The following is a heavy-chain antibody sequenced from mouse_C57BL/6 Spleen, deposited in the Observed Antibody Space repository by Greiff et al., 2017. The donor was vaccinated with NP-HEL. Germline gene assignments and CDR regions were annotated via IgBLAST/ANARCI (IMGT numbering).Heavy chain of an antibody. CDR3: ARGDYGNYGDY. D-gene: IGHD2-1*01. V-gene: IGHV3-6*01. CDR1: GYSITSGYY. Sequence: EVKLQESGPGLVKPSQSLSLTCSVTGYSITSGYYWNWIRQFPGNKLEWMGYISYDGSNNYNPSLKNRISITRDTSKNQFFLKLNSVTTEDTATYYCARGDYGNYGDYWGQGTTLTVSS. CDR2: ISYDGSN. J-gene: IGHJ2*01.